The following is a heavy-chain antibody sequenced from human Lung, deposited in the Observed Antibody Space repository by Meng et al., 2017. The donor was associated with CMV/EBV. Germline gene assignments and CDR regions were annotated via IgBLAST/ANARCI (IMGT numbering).Heavy chain of an antibody. Sequence: SXTXSLXCSVSGGSVISGSSYWSWIRQSPGKGLQWIGYIHNSGSTKYNPSLKSRVTISVDTAKNQFSLRLRFVTAADTAVYYCARDVGYCSDGSCSAYWG. J-gene: IGHJ4*01. CDR1: GGSVISGSSY. CDR2: IHNSGST. CDR3: ARDVGYCSDGSCSAY. V-gene: IGHV4-61*01. D-gene: IGHD2-15*01.